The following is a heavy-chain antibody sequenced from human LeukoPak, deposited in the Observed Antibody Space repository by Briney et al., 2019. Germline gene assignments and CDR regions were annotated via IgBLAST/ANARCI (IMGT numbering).Heavy chain of an antibody. D-gene: IGHD3-10*01. Sequence: PGGSLRLSCAASGFTFSSYAMSWVRQAPGKGLEWVSAISGSGGSTYYADSVKGRFTISRDSSKNTLYLQMNSLRAEDTAVYYCAKESGSGSYYTYYYYYGMDVWGKGTTVTVSS. CDR3: AKESGSGSYYTYYYYYGMDV. V-gene: IGHV3-23*01. J-gene: IGHJ6*04. CDR1: GFTFSSYA. CDR2: ISGSGGST.